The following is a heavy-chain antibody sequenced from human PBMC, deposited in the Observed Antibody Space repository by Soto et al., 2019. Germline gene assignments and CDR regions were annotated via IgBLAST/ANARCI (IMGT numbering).Heavy chain of an antibody. CDR3: AKGHYYDSSGYYGLNWFDP. V-gene: IGHV3-23*01. J-gene: IGHJ5*02. Sequence: LRLSCAASGFTFSNYAMTWVRQAPGKGLDWVSGISAGGGSSYYADSVKGLFTISRDNSKNTLYLQMNSLRAEDTAVYYCAKGHYYDSSGYYGLNWFDPWGQGTLVTVSS. CDR1: GFTFSNYA. D-gene: IGHD3-22*01. CDR2: ISAGGGSS.